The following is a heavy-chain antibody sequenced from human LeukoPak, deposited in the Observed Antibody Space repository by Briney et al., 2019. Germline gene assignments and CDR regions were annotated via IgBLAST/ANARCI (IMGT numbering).Heavy chain of an antibody. D-gene: IGHD4-11*01. V-gene: IGHV4-39*07. Sequence: PSGTLSLTCTVSGGSFRGDYYWAWIRQPPGKGLEWIGSIYSGGRIYYNPSLKSRVSISIDTSNNDLSLKVTSVTAADTAGYYCARAPWAYGNYVHAFDIWGQGTMVTVSS. CDR1: GGSFRGDYY. J-gene: IGHJ3*02. CDR3: ARAPWAYGNYVHAFDI. CDR2: IYSGGRI.